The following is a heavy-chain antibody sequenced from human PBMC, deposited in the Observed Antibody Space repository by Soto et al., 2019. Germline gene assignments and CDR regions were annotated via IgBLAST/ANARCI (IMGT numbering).Heavy chain of an antibody. CDR1: GDSFSSSNW. Sequence: QVQLQESGPGLVKPSGTLSLTCGVSGDSFSSSNWWTWVREPPGKGLEWIGDILHTDHTDYSPSLRRRVTISIDTSKKEFSLNLTSVTATDTAVYYCARSPRRVGGKWYLDYWGQGALVTVSS. J-gene: IGHJ4*02. V-gene: IGHV4-4*02. CDR3: ARSPRRVGGKWYLDY. D-gene: IGHD2-15*01. CDR2: ILHTDHT.